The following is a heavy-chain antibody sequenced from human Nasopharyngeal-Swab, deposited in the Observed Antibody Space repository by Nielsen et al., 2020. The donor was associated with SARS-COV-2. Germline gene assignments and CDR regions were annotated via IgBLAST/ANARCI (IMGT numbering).Heavy chain of an antibody. D-gene: IGHD5-12*01. V-gene: IGHV1-8*01. CDR2: MNPNSGNT. CDR3: ARGFIVATIFHYYYYMDV. CDR1: GYTFTSYD. J-gene: IGHJ6*03. Sequence: ASVKVSCKASGYTFTSYDINWVRQATGHGLEWMGWMNPNSGNTGYVQKFQGRVTMTRNTSIRTAYMELSSLRSEDTAVYYCARGFIVATIFHYYYYMDVWGKGTTVTVSS.